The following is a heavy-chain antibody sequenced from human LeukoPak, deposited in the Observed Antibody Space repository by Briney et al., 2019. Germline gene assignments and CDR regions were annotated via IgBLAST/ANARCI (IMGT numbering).Heavy chain of an antibody. J-gene: IGHJ4*02. CDR2: IRYDGSNK. CDR1: GFTFSNYG. Sequence: GGSLRLSCAASGFTFSNYGMHWVRQAPGKGLEWVTFIRYDGSNKYYADSVKGRFTISRDNSKNTLYLQMNSLRSDDTAVYYCARAGVYYYDSSGYYYGWYFDYWGQGTLVTVSS. D-gene: IGHD3-22*01. V-gene: IGHV3-30*02. CDR3: ARAGVYYYDSSGYYYGWYFDY.